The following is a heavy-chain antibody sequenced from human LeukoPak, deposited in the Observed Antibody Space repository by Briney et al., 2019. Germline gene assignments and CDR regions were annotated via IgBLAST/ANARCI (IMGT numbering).Heavy chain of an antibody. CDR3: ARRVRYCSSTSCAFDI. D-gene: IGHD2-2*01. Sequence: SETLSLTCAVYGGSFSGYYWSWIRQPPGKGLEWIGEINHSGSTNYNPSLKSRVTISVDTSENQFSLKLSSVTAADTAVYYCARRVRYCSSTSCAFDIWGQGTMVTVSS. V-gene: IGHV4-34*01. CDR2: INHSGST. CDR1: GGSFSGYY. J-gene: IGHJ3*02.